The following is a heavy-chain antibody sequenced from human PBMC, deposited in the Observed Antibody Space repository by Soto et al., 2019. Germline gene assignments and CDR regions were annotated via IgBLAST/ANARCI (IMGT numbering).Heavy chain of an antibody. Sequence: PSETLSLTCTVSGGSISSGGYYWSWIRQHPGKGLEWIRYIYYSGSTYYNPSLKSRVTISVDTSKSQFSLKLSSVTAADTAVYYCARGNRAYLRPRYYFDYWGQGTLVTVSS. CDR1: GGSISSGGYY. V-gene: IGHV4-31*03. CDR3: ARGNRAYLRPRYYFDY. J-gene: IGHJ4*02. CDR2: IYYSGST. D-gene: IGHD2-2*01.